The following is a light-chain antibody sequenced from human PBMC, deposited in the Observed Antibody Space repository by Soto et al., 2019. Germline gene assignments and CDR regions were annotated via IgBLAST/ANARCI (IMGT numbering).Light chain of an antibody. CDR3: QQRYSRPRA. CDR1: QSISSS. Sequence: DLQMTQSPSSLSPYVGDRVTNTCRASQSISSSLHWYQQKPGKDPNLLMYTTSSLETGVPPRFSGSGSGTDFTLTISSLQTEDFATYFCQQRYSRPRAFGQGTKVDIK. J-gene: IGKJ1*01. V-gene: IGKV1-39*01. CDR2: TTS.